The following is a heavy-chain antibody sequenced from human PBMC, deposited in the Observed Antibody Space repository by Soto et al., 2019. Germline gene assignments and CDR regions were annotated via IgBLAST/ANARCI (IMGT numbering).Heavy chain of an antibody. CDR1: GFTFSVYA. V-gene: IGHV3-23*01. D-gene: IGHD3-10*01. Sequence: EVRLLESGGGLVQPGGSLRLSCEASGFTFSVYAMSWVRQAPGKGLEWVSGISGSGDSTHYADSVKGRFTVSRDNSKSMLYLHTNSLRAEDTAIYNCAKALYGGFTYWGQGTLVTGSS. CDR2: ISGSGDST. CDR3: AKALYGGFTY. J-gene: IGHJ4*02.